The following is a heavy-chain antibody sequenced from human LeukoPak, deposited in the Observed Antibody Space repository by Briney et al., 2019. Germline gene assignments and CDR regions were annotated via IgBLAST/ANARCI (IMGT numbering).Heavy chain of an antibody. CDR2: IYTTGST. CDR3: ARGAGSTTSNDAFDI. D-gene: IGHD1-1*01. Sequence: MPSETLSLTCTVSGGSITSYYWSWIRQPAGKGLEWIGRIYTTGSTYYNHFLKSRVTMAVDTSKNQFSLKVSSVTAADTAVYYCARGAGSTTSNDAFDIWGQGTMVTVSS. CDR1: GGSITSYY. V-gene: IGHV4-4*07. J-gene: IGHJ3*02.